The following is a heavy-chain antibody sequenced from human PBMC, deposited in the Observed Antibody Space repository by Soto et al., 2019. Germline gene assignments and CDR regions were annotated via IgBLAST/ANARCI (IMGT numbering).Heavy chain of an antibody. V-gene: IGHV4-30-4*01. CDR3: ARLSSSSGGGLDY. D-gene: IGHD6-6*01. Sequence: QVQLQESGPGLVKPSQTLSLTCTVSGGSISSGDYYWSWIRQPPGKGLEGIGYIYYSGSTYYNPSLESRVTISVDTSKNQFSLKLSSVTAADTAVYYCARLSSSSGGGLDYWGQGTLVTVSS. CDR2: IYYSGST. CDR1: GGSISSGDYY. J-gene: IGHJ4*02.